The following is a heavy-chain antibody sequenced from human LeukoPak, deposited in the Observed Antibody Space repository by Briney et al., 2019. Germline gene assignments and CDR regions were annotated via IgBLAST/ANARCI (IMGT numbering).Heavy chain of an antibody. Sequence: SETLSLTCAISTYSISSDYHWAWIRQPPGKGLEWIGSIYHTGRTYYNPAHKTRVTILLDTSSNQFSLRLSSVTASDTAVYFCARHVSGNLWYFDDWGQGTLVTVSS. V-gene: IGHV4-38-2*01. D-gene: IGHD1-26*01. CDR1: TYSISSDYH. J-gene: IGHJ4*02. CDR3: ARHVSGNLWYFDD. CDR2: IYHTGRT.